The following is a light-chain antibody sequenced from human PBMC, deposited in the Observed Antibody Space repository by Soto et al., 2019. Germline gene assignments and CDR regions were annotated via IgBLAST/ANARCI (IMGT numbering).Light chain of an antibody. V-gene: IGKV3-20*01. Sequence: EIVLTQSPGTLSLSPGERATLSCRPSQSVSNNYLAWYQQKPGPAPRLLIYGASNRATGIPDRFSGSGSGTDFTLTISRLEPEDFAVYYCQQYGSSGTFGQGTKVDIK. J-gene: IGKJ1*01. CDR1: QSVSNNY. CDR3: QQYGSSGT. CDR2: GAS.